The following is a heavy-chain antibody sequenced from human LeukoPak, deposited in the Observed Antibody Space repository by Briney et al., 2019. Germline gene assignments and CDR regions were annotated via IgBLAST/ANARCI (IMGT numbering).Heavy chain of an antibody. CDR1: GFTFSSYG. Sequence: GGSLRLSCAASGFTFSSYGMHWVRQAPGKGLEWVAVIWYDGSNKYYADSVKGRFTISRDNSKNTLYLQMNSLRAEDTAVYYCARGRGRITIFGVVPYFDYWGQGTLVTVSS. V-gene: IGHV3-33*01. J-gene: IGHJ4*02. D-gene: IGHD3-3*01. CDR2: IWYDGSNK. CDR3: ARGRGRITIFGVVPYFDY.